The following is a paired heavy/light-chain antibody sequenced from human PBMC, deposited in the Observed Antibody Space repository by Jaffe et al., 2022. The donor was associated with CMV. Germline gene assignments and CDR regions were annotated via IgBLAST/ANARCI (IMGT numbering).Light chain of an antibody. CDR3: FSYAGRSILL. CDR1: SSDVGSYNL. Sequence: QSALTQPASVSGSPGQSITISCTGTSSDVGSYNLVSWYQQHPGKVPKVMIYEVNKRPSGVSNRFSGSKSGNTASLTISGLQAEDEADYYCFSYAGRSILLFGGGTKLTVL. J-gene: IGLJ2*01. V-gene: IGLV2-23*01. CDR2: EVN.
Heavy chain of an antibody. D-gene: IGHD5-12*01. J-gene: IGHJ2*01. CDR1: GLTFSDYY. Sequence: QVQLVESGGGLVKPGGSLRLSCAASGLTFSDYYMSWIRQAPGKGLEWVSYIIISGSTTYYADSVKGRFTISRDNAKNSLYLQMNSLRAEDTAVYYCAAMATIPLLWYFDLWGRGTLVTVSS. CDR3: AAMATIPLLWYFDL. V-gene: IGHV3-11*01. CDR2: IIISGSTT.